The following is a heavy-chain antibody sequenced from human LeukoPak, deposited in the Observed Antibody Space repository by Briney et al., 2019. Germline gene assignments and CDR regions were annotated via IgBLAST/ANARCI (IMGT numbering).Heavy chain of an antibody. CDR1: GFTFSGSA. J-gene: IGHJ6*03. Sequence: GGSLRLSCAASGFTFSGSAMHWVRQASGKGLEWVGHIRSKTNTYATTYAASVKGRFTISRDDSKNTAYLQMNSLKTEDTAVYYCTRTKRGYCSGGSCYSYYYYYMDVWGKGTTVTVPS. CDR3: TRTKRGYCSGGSCYSYYYYYMDV. CDR2: IRSKTNTYAT. V-gene: IGHV3-73*01. D-gene: IGHD2-15*01.